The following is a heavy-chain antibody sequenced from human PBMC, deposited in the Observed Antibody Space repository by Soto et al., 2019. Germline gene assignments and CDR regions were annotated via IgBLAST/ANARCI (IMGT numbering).Heavy chain of an antibody. Sequence: SETPSLTCTVSGGSVSSGSYYWSWIRQPPGKGLEWIGYIYYSGSTNYNPSLKSRVTISVDTSKNQFSLKLSSVTAADTAVYYCARSIAAAGTALMDVWGQGTTVTVSS. V-gene: IGHV4-61*01. D-gene: IGHD6-13*01. CDR3: ARSIAAAGTALMDV. J-gene: IGHJ6*02. CDR1: GGSVSSGSYY. CDR2: IYYSGST.